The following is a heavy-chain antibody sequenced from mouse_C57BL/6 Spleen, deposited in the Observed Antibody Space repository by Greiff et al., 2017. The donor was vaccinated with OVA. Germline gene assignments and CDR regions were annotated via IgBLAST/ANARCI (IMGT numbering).Heavy chain of an antibody. V-gene: IGHV14-2*01. CDR1: GFNIQDYY. J-gene: IGHJ1*03. CDR2: IDPEDGET. Sequence: EVQLKESGAELVKPGASVKLSCTASGFNIQDYYMHWVKQRTEQGLEWIGRIDPEDGETKYAPKFQGKATITADTSSNTAYLQLSSLTSEDTAVYYCASPYYYGSSYGWYFDVWGTGTTVTVSS. D-gene: IGHD1-1*01. CDR3: ASPYYYGSSYGWYFDV.